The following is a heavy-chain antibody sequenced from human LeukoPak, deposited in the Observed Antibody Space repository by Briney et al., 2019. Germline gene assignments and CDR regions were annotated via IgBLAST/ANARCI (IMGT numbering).Heavy chain of an antibody. CDR3: ARVGGWFGDPGGFDP. CDR2: TYYSGST. D-gene: IGHD3-10*01. V-gene: IGHV4-30-4*08. J-gene: IGHJ5*02. CDR1: GGSISSADYY. Sequence: PSETLSLTCTVSGGSISSADYYWSCIRQPPGKGLEWIAYTYYSGSTYYNPSLKRRFTISVHTSKNHFSLKLSPVPAADTAVYYCARVGGWFGDPGGFDPWGQGTLVTVSS.